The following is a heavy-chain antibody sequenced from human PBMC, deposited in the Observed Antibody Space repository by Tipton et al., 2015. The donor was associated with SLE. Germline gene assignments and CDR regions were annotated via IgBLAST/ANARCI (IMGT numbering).Heavy chain of an antibody. CDR3: ARRAYGDYHYGLDV. CDR1: GYSFTNYW. Sequence: QLVQSGAEVKKPGESLKISCKASGYSFTNYWIAWVRQMPGKGLEWMGIIYPDNSDTRYSPSFRGQVTMSADKSVNTAYLNWSSLKSSDTAIYYCARRAYGDYHYGLDVWGQGTTVTVSS. D-gene: IGHD4-17*01. J-gene: IGHJ6*02. CDR2: IYPDNSDT. V-gene: IGHV5-51*03.